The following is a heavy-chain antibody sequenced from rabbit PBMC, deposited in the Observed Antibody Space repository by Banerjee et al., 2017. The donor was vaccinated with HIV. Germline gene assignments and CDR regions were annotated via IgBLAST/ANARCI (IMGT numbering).Heavy chain of an antibody. Sequence: QEQLVESGGGLVKPEGSLTLTCTASGFSFSYKYVMCWVRQAPGKGLEWIACIGAGSSGTTYYASWAKGRFTISKTSSTTVTLQMTSLTAADTATYFCARDLAGVIGWNFNLWGQGTLVTVS. CDR2: IGAGSSGTT. V-gene: IGHV1S45*01. CDR3: ARDLAGVIGWNFNL. J-gene: IGHJ4*01. D-gene: IGHD4-1*01. CDR1: GFSFSYKYV.